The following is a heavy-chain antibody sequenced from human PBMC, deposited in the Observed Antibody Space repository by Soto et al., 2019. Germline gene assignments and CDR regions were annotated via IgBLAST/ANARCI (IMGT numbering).Heavy chain of an antibody. J-gene: IGHJ5*02. Sequence: GASVKVSCKASGYTFTSYGISWVRQAPGQGLEWMGWISAYNGNTNYAQKLQGRVTMTTDTSTSTAYMELRSLRSDDTAVYYCARTYSSSSFGWFDPWGQGTLVTVSS. CDR1: GYTFTSYG. CDR2: ISAYNGNT. CDR3: ARTYSSSSFGWFDP. V-gene: IGHV1-18*01. D-gene: IGHD6-6*01.